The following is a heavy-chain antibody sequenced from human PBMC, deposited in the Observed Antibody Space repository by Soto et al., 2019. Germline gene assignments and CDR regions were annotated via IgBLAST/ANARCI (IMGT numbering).Heavy chain of an antibody. CDR1: GFSLNTRGVG. D-gene: IGHD3-9*01. CDR2: ISWDGEK. CDR3: AHRRGHLLTGHYYFDY. V-gene: IGHV2-5*02. Sequence: QITLKESGPTLVKPTQTLTLTCTFSGFSLNTRGVGVGWIRQPPGKALEWLALISWDGEKRYSPSLQSRLTITKDTSENQVVLTMTNMDPVDTATYYCAHRRGHLLTGHYYFDYWGQGTLVTVS. J-gene: IGHJ4*02.